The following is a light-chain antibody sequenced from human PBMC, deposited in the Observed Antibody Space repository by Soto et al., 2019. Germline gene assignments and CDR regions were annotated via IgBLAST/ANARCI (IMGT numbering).Light chain of an antibody. CDR1: QSVSVW. J-gene: IGKJ1*01. V-gene: IGKV1-5*01. CDR2: DAF. CDR3: QQYDGFSRT. Sequence: DIQMTQSPSSLSASVGDRVAISCRASQSVSVWVAWYQQKPGAAPKLLIYDAFTLDTGVPSRFSGSGSGTEFTLTINSLQPEDFATYYCQQYDGFSRTFGQGTRWIS.